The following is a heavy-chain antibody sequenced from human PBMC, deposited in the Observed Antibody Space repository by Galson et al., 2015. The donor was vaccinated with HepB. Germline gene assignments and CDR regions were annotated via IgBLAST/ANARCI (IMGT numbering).Heavy chain of an antibody. Sequence: SLRLSCAASGFTFSSYGMHWVRQAPGKGLEWVAVIWYDGSNKYYADSVKGRFTISRDNSKNTLYLQMNSLRAEDTAVYYCARGHGDYGGYFDYWGQGTLVTVSS. CDR1: GFTFSSYG. D-gene: IGHD4-17*01. CDR2: IWYDGSNK. V-gene: IGHV3-33*01. J-gene: IGHJ4*02. CDR3: ARGHGDYGGYFDY.